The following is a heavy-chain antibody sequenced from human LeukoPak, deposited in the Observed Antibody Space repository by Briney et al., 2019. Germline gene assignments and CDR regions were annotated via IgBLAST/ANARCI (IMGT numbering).Heavy chain of an antibody. CDR1: GFTFRSYA. D-gene: IGHD2-2*01. CDR2: VSSNGGST. V-gene: IGHV3-64*01. CDR3: ARSDCSSTSCYAPAFDY. J-gene: IGHJ4*02. Sequence: GWSLRLSCAASGFTFRSYAMHWVRQAPGKGLEYVSAVSSNGGSTYYANSVKGRFTISRDNSKNTLYLQMGSLRAEDMAVYYCARSDCSSTSCYAPAFDYWGQGTLVTVSS.